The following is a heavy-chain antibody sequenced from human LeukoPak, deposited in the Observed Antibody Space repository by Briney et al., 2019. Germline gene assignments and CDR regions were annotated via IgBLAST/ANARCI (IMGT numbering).Heavy chain of an antibody. CDR3: ARDGTYYYDSSGPPTNFDI. CDR1: GGSISSGSYY. CDR2: IYTSGST. Sequence: SQTLSLTCTVSGGSISSGSYYWSWIRQPAGKGLEWIGCIYTSGSTNYNPSLKSRVTISVDTSKNQSSLKLSSVTAADTAVYYCARDGTYYYDSSGPPTNFDIWGQGTMVTVSS. V-gene: IGHV4-61*02. J-gene: IGHJ3*02. D-gene: IGHD3-22*01.